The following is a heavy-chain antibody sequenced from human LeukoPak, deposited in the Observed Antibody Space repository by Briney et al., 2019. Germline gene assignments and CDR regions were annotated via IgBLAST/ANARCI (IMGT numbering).Heavy chain of an antibody. CDR2: INHSGST. CDR3: PYYYDSSGSDAFDI. D-gene: IGHD3-22*01. CDR1: GGSISSGGYY. V-gene: IGHV4-30-2*01. Sequence: PSQTLSLTCTVSGGSISSGGYYWSWIRQPPGKGLEWIGEINHSGSTNYNPSLKSRVTISVDTSKNQFSLKLSSVTAADTAVYYCPYYYDSSGSDAFDIWGQGTMVTVSS. J-gene: IGHJ3*02.